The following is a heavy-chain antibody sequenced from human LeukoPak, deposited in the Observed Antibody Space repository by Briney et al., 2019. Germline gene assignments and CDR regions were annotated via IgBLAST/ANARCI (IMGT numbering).Heavy chain of an antibody. D-gene: IGHD3-10*01. CDR3: ATSGRSSLAFDV. V-gene: IGHV1-69-2*01. CDR2: VDPEDAKA. Sequence: ASVKISCKFSGYTFSDYYIHWVRQAPGGGLQWLGRVDPEDAKAVYSENLQGRVTITADSFSDSTYMFLSSLTSEDTAFYYCATSGRSSLAFDVWGQGTVVTVSS. J-gene: IGHJ3*01. CDR1: GYTFSDYY.